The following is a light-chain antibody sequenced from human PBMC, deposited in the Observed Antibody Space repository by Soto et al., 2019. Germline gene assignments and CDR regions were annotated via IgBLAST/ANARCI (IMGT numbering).Light chain of an antibody. J-gene: IGLJ1*01. CDR3: SSYTSSSTYV. Sequence: QSVLTQPASVSESPGQSITISCTGTSSDVGGYKYVSWYQQHPGKAPKLMIYEVSNRPSGISNRFSGSKSGNTASLTISGLQAEDEADYFCSSYTSSSTYVFGTGTKVTVL. V-gene: IGLV2-14*01. CDR1: SSDVGGYKY. CDR2: EVS.